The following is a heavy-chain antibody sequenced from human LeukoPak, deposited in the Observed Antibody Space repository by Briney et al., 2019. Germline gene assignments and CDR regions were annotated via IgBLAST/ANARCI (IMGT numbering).Heavy chain of an antibody. Sequence: GRSLRLSCAASGFTFSSYGMHWVRQAPGKGLEWVAVIWYDGSNKYYADSVKGRFTISRDNSKNTLYLQMNSLRAEDTAVYYCARVPCSGGSCYSDNYYFDYWGQGTLVTVSS. D-gene: IGHD2-15*01. CDR1: GFTFSSYG. CDR3: ARVPCSGGSCYSDNYYFDY. CDR2: IWYDGSNK. V-gene: IGHV3-33*01. J-gene: IGHJ4*02.